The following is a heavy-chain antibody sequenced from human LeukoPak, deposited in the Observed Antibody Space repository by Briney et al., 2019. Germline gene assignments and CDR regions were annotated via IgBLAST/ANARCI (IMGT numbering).Heavy chain of an antibody. CDR1: GFTFNNYG. J-gene: IGHJ4*02. Sequence: GSLRLSCAASGFTFNNYGMHWVRQAPGKGLEWVSSISSSSSYIYYADSVKGRFTISRDNAKNSLYLQMNSLRAEDTAVYYCARVGDNNFFDYWGQGTLVTVSS. V-gene: IGHV3-21*01. D-gene: IGHD2-21*02. CDR3: ARVGDNNFFDY. CDR2: ISSSSSYI.